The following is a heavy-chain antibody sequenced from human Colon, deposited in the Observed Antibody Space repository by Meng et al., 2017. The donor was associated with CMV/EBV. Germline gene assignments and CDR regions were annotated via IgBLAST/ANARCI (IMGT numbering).Heavy chain of an antibody. CDR2: ISYDGSNK. CDR3: ARELLATPIPHYCSSTSCYVDYYYGMDV. V-gene: IGHV3-30-3*01. D-gene: IGHD2-2*01. J-gene: IGHJ6*02. Sequence: GESLKISCAASGFTFSSYAMHWVRQAPGKGLEWVAVISYDGSNKYYADSVKGRFTISRDNSKNTLYLQMNSLRAEDTAVYYCARELLATPIPHYCSSTSCYVDYYYGMDVWGQGTTVTVSS. CDR1: GFTFSSYA.